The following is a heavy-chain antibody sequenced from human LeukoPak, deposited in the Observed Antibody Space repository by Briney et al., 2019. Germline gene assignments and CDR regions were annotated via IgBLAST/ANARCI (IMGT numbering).Heavy chain of an antibody. CDR1: GFTFSNYG. CDR2: IRYDGSDK. CDR3: ARGMY. Sequence: GGSLRLSCAASGFTFSNYGMHWVRQAPGKGLEWVAFIRYDGSDKYYEDSLKGRFTSSRDNSKNTMYLQMNSLRPEDTGVYYCARGMYWGQGTLVTVSS. V-gene: IGHV3-30*02. J-gene: IGHJ4*02.